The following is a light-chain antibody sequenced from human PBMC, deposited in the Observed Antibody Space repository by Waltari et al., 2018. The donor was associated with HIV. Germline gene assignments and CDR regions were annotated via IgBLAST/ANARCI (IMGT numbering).Light chain of an antibody. V-gene: IGKV3D-15*03. J-gene: IGKJ2*01. Sequence: EIVMTQSPATLSVSPGESATLSCRASQSVSSHLAWYQQNPGQAPRLLIYDASIRATGTPARIRGSGSGTDFTLTVSILQSEDFAIYYCQQYHDWYTFGQGTKL. CDR3: QQYHDWYT. CDR1: QSVSSH. CDR2: DAS.